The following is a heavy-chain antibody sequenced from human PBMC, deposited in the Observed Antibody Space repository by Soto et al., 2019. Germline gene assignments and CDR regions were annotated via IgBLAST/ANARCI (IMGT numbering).Heavy chain of an antibody. CDR1: GYTFRNFG. Sequence: QIPLLQSGAEVKKPGASVKVTCKASGYTFRNFGISWVRQAPGQGLEWMGWISAYNPNANYAQKFQGRLTMTADTSTSTAYMELRSLRSDDTAVYYCARENSYFDYWGQGTLVTVSS. CDR2: ISAYNPNA. J-gene: IGHJ4*02. V-gene: IGHV1-18*01. CDR3: ARENSYFDY.